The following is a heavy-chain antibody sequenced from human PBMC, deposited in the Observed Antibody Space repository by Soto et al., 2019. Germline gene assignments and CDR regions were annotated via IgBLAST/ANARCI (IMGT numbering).Heavy chain of an antibody. CDR2: IFPGDSGT. J-gene: IGHJ4*02. D-gene: IGHD3-10*01. CDR3: ARLIYGSGSSYKGYFDY. V-gene: IGHV5-51*01. CDR1: GYSFSSFW. Sequence: PGESLKISCKGSGYSFSSFWIAWVRQMPGKGLEWMGIIFPGDSGTRYSPSFQGQVTISGDKSISTAYLQWSSLKASDTAMYYCARLIYGSGSSYKGYFDYWGQGALVTVSS.